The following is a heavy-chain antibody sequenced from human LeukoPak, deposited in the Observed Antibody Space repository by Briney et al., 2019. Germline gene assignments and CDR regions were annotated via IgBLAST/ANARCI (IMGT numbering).Heavy chain of an antibody. Sequence: SETLSLTCTVSGGSISSYYWSWIRQPPGKGLEWIGYIYYSGSTNYNPSLKSRVTISVDTSKNQFSLKLSSVTAADTAVYYCARRWGNSGDYEPFDYWGQGTLVTVSS. CDR2: IYYSGST. CDR1: GGSISSYY. J-gene: IGHJ4*02. CDR3: ARRWGNSGDYEPFDY. V-gene: IGHV4-59*08. D-gene: IGHD4-17*01.